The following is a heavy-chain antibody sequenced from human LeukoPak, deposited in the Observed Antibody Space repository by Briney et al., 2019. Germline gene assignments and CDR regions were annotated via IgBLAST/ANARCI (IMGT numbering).Heavy chain of an antibody. D-gene: IGHD2-2*01. V-gene: IGHV1-18*01. J-gene: IGHJ4*02. CDR3: ARDPAIVVPAAMEDY. CDR1: GYTFTSYG. Sequence: ASVKVSCKASGYTFTSYGISWVRQAPGQGLEWMGWISAYNGNTNYAQKLQGRVTMTTDTSTSTAYMELRSLRSDDTAVYYCARDPAIVVPAAMEDYWGQGTLVTVSS. CDR2: ISAYNGNT.